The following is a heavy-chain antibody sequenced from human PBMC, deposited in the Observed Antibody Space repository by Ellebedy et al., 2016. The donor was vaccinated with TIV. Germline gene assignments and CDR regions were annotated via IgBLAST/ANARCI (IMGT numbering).Heavy chain of an antibody. CDR3: AREDGDYPVDALDI. V-gene: IGHV3-30*03. CDR1: GFTFSEYY. J-gene: IGHJ3*02. D-gene: IGHD4-17*01. CDR2: ISYDGNKK. Sequence: GGSLRLSXEASGFTFSEYYMTWIRQAPGKGLEWVAVISYDGNKKFYSDSVKGRFTVSRDNSKNILHLHMNNLRSEDTAVYYCAREDGDYPVDALDIWGQGTMVTVSS.